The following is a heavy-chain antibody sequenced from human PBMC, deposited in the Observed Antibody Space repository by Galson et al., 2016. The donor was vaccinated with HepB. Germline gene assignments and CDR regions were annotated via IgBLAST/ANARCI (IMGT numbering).Heavy chain of an antibody. J-gene: IGHJ3*02. CDR1: EFAFSSYA. D-gene: IGHD3-16*01. V-gene: IGHV3-23*01. CDR3: ARDGGIPGAAFDI. Sequence: SLRLSCAAAEFAFSSYAMSWVRQAPVKGLEWVSTIGGSGDITYYAESVKGRFTISRDNSKSTLYLQMNSLRDEDTAVYYCARDGGIPGAAFDIWGQGTMVTVSS. CDR2: IGGSGDIT.